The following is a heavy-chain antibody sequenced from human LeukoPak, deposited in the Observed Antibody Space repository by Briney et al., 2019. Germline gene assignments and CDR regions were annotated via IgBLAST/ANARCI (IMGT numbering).Heavy chain of an antibody. V-gene: IGHV1-18*01. J-gene: IGHJ1*01. CDR2: ISAYNGNT. CDR3: ARDSPPYYDFWSGYWSAEYFQH. D-gene: IGHD3-3*01. Sequence: ASVKVSCKASGYIFTSYGISWVRQAPGQGLEWMGWISAYNGNTNYAQKLQGRVTMTTDTSTSTAYMELRSLRSDDTAVYYCARDSPPYYDFWSGYWSAEYFQHWGQGTLVTVSS. CDR1: GYIFTSYG.